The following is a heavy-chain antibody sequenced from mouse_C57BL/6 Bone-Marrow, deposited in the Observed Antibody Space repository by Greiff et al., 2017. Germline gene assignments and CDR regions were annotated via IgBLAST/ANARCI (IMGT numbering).Heavy chain of an antibody. CDR3: TDALYFDY. Sequence: EVQLQQSGGGLVQPGGSMKLSCVASGFTFSNYWMNWVRQSPEKGLEWVAQIRLKSDNYATHSAESVKGRFTISRDDSKSSVYLQMNNLRAEDTGSYYCTDALYFDYWGQGTTLTVSS. CDR2: IRLKSDNYAT. J-gene: IGHJ2*01. V-gene: IGHV6-3*01. CDR1: GFTFSNYW.